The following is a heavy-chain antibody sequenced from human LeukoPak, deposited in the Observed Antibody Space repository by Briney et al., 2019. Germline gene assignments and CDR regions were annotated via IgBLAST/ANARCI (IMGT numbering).Heavy chain of an antibody. CDR2: IIPQSNNP. CDR3: ARSKDQFLFYPLDF. V-gene: IGHV1-69*13. Sequence: SVEVSCKTSGATFSIFGISWVRQASGQGLEWMGAIIPQSNNPNYAQQFQDRLTITADESTNTVYMELSSLRSEDTATYYCARSKDQFLFYPLDFWGQGTLVTVSS. D-gene: IGHD2/OR15-2a*01. CDR1: GATFSIFG. J-gene: IGHJ4*02.